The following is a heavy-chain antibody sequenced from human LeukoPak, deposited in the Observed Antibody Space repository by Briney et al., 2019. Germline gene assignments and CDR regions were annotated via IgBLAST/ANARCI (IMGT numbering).Heavy chain of an antibody. CDR3: ARAAYCGGDCYPSQWFQH. J-gene: IGHJ1*01. Sequence: ASVKVSCKASGYTFTSYYMHWVRQAPGQGLEWMGWISAYNGNTNYAQKLQGRVTMTTDTSTSTAYMELRSLRSDDTAVYYCARAAYCGGDCYPSQWFQHWGQGTLVTVSS. CDR2: ISAYNGNT. D-gene: IGHD2-21*01. CDR1: GYTFTSYY. V-gene: IGHV1-18*04.